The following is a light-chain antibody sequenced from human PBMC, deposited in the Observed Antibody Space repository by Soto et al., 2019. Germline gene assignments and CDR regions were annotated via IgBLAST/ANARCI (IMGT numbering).Light chain of an antibody. Sequence: EILMTQSPATLSVSPGERATLSCRASQSLSRNLAWYQQKPGQAPRLLIYGASTSASGVPARFSGSGSGTEFTLTISSLQSEDFALYYCQHYNDWPPAFTFGPGNKVDL. CDR2: GAS. V-gene: IGKV3-15*01. CDR1: QSLSRN. J-gene: IGKJ3*01. CDR3: QHYNDWPPAFT.